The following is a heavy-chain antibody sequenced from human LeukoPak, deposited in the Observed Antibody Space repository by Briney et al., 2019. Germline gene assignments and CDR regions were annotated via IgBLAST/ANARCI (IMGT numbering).Heavy chain of an antibody. Sequence: SETLSLTCTVSGGSISTYYWNWIRKSPGKGLEWMGFMQYDGNSKYNPSLRGRVTIVLDTSKNQISLILRSVTAADTAVYYCARFYTTSQYGSGYMDVWGKGTTVTVSS. J-gene: IGHJ6*03. CDR2: MQYDGNS. D-gene: IGHD3-10*01. CDR1: GGSISTYY. V-gene: IGHV4-59*08. CDR3: ARFYTTSQYGSGYMDV.